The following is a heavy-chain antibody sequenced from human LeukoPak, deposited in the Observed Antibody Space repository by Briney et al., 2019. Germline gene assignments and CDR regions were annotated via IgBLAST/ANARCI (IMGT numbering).Heavy chain of an antibody. Sequence: GGSLRLSCAASGFTFTSYAMSWVRQAPGKGLEWVSAISDGGGSTYYADSVKGRFTISRDNSKNTLYLQMNSLRAEDTAVYYCAKARYRSGRTCSHLGPFDNWGQGTLVTVSS. J-gene: IGHJ4*02. D-gene: IGHD2-15*01. CDR2: ISDGGGST. CDR1: GFTFTSYA. CDR3: AKARYRSGRTCSHLGPFDN. V-gene: IGHV3-23*01.